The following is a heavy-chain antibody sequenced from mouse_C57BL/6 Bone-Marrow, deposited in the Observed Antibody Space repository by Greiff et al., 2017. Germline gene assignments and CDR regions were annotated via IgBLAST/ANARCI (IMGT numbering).Heavy chain of an antibody. D-gene: IGHD2-2*01. CDR1: GYTFTSYW. J-gene: IGHJ1*03. CDR2: IHPNSGST. CDR3: ARHGYDRGWYFDV. Sequence: VQLQQPGAELVKPGASVKLSCKASGYTFTSYWMHWVKQRPGQGLEWIGMIHPNSGSTNYNEKFKSKATLTVDKSSSTAYMQLSSLTSEDSAVYYCARHGYDRGWYFDVWGTGTTVTVSS. V-gene: IGHV1-64*01.